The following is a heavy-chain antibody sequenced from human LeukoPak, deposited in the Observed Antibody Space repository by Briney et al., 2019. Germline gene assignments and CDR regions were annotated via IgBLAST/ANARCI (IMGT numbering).Heavy chain of an antibody. J-gene: IGHJ1*01. CDR3: ARVREYYYDSSGYYTRAEYFQH. CDR1: GYIFTSYG. Sequence: ASVKVSCKASGYIFTSYGISWVRQAPGQGLEWMGWISAYNGNTNYAQKLQGRVTMTTDTSTSTAYMELRSLRSDDTAVYYCARVREYYYDSSGYYTRAEYFQHWGQGTLVTVSS. V-gene: IGHV1-18*01. CDR2: ISAYNGNT. D-gene: IGHD3-22*01.